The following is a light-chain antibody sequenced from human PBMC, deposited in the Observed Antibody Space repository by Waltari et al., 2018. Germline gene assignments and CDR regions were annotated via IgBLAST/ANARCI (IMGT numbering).Light chain of an antibody. V-gene: IGLV2-8*01. CDR3: SSYAGSNDPVV. Sequence: QSALTQPPSASGSPGQSVAISCTGTSRDVGCYNYVPWYQQHPGKAPKLIIYEVSKRPSGVPDRFSGSKSGNTASLTVSGLQADDEADFYCSSYAGSNDPVVFGGGTKLTVL. CDR1: SRDVGCYNY. J-gene: IGLJ2*01. CDR2: EVS.